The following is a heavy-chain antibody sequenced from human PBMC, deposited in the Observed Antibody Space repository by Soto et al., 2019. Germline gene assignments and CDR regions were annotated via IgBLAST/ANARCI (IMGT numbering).Heavy chain of an antibody. CDR2: ISYDGSNK. V-gene: IGHV3-30*18. CDR3: AKDLWGSGSPFDY. D-gene: IGHD3-16*01. Sequence: QVQLVESGGGVVQPGRSLRLSCAASGFTFSSYGMHWVRQAPGKGLEWVAVISYDGSNKYYADSVKGRFTISRDNSKNTLYLQMNSLRDEDTAVYYCAKDLWGSGSPFDYWGQGTLVTVSS. CDR1: GFTFSSYG. J-gene: IGHJ4*02.